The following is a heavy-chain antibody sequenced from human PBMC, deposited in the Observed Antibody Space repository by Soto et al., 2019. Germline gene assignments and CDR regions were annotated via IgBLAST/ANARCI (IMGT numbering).Heavy chain of an antibody. CDR3: ARDPGRSTTVPKYYYYYGMGV. V-gene: IGHV1-69*12. J-gene: IGHJ6*02. Sequence: QVQLVQSGAEVKKPGSSVKVSCKASGGTFSSYAISWVRQAPGQGLEWMGGIIPIFGTANYAQKFQGRVTITADESTSTAYMELSSLRSEDTAVYYCARDPGRSTTVPKYYYYYGMGVWGQGTTVTVSS. CDR2: IIPIFGTA. CDR1: GGTFSSYA. D-gene: IGHD4-17*01.